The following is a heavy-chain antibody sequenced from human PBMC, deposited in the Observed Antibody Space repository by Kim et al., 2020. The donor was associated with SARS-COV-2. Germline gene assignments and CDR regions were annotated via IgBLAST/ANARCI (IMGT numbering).Heavy chain of an antibody. CDR1: GFTFNNYG. CDR3: ARDGKGPSDF. J-gene: IGHJ4*02. Sequence: GGSLRLSCAASGFTFNNYGMHWVRQAPGKGLEWVTVISYDGSNKDYADSVKGRFTVSRDNSKNMVYLQMNSLRVEDTAMYYCARDGKGPSDFWGRGTLVTVSS. V-gene: IGHV3-33*05. CDR2: ISYDGSNK.